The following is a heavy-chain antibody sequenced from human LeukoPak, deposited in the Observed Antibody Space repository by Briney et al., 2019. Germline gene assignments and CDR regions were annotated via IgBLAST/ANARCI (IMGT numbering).Heavy chain of an antibody. CDR3: ARDSFKGRNDRYYYGSGSYYDY. J-gene: IGHJ4*02. CDR2: IYYNGST. Sequence: PSETLSLTCTVSGGSISSSSYYWDWIRQPPGKGLEWIGSIYYNGSTYYNPSLKSRVSMSVDTSNHQFSLELTSVTAADTAVYYCARDSFKGRNDRYYYGSGSYYDYWGQGTLVTVSS. V-gene: IGHV4-39*07. CDR1: GGSISSSSYY. D-gene: IGHD3-10*01.